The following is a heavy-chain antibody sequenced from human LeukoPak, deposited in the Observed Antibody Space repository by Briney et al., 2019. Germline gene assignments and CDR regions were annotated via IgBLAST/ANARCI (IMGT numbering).Heavy chain of an antibody. V-gene: IGHV1-18*01. J-gene: IGHJ4*02. CDR3: AREPRYSYGSRYFDY. CDR2: ISAYNGNT. CDR1: VYTFTSYG. D-gene: IGHD5-18*01. Sequence: ASVKVSCKASVYTFTSYGISWVRQAPGQGLEWMGWISAYNGNTNYAQKLQGRVTMTTDTSTSTAYMELRSLRSDDTAVYYCAREPRYSYGSRYFDYWGQGTLVTVSS.